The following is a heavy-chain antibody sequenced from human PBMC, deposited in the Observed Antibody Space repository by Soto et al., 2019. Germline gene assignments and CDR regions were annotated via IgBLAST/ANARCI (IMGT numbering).Heavy chain of an antibody. J-gene: IGHJ4*02. CDR3: ANDGRGSGSHYNSFGY. V-gene: IGHV3-53*01. CDR1: GFTVGNNY. CDR2: IYSTGTT. D-gene: IGHD3-10*01. Sequence: EVQLLESGGGLIQPGGSLKLSCAASGFTVGNNYMSWVRQAPGKGLEWVSLIYSTGTTKYADSVKGRFTVSRDNTKNRVYLKMNSLSAEDRAVYYCANDGRGSGSHYNSFGYWGQGTLVSVSS.